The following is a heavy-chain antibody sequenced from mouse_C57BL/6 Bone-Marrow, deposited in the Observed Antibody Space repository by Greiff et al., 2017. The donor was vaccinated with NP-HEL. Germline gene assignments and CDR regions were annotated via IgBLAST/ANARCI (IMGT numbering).Heavy chain of an antibody. CDR1: GFTFSNYW. D-gene: IGHD2-12*01. Sequence: EVQLQQSGGGLVQPGGSMKLSCVASGFTFSNYWMNWVRQSPEKGLEWVAQIRLKSDNYATHYAESVKGRFTISRDDSKSSVYLQMNNLRAEDTGIYYCTVIYDEGYWYFDVWGTGTTVTVSS. V-gene: IGHV6-3*01. J-gene: IGHJ1*03. CDR2: IRLKSDNYAT. CDR3: TVIYDEGYWYFDV.